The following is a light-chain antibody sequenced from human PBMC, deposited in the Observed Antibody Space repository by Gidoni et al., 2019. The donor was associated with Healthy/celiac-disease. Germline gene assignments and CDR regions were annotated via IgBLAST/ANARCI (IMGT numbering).Light chain of an antibody. CDR3: QQYDNLPYT. CDR1: QDISNY. Sequence: DIQMTQSPSSLSAYVGDRVTITCQASQDISNYLNWYQQKPGKAPKLLIYDASKLETGVPSRFSGSGSGTDFTFTISSLQPEDIATYYCQQYDNLPYTFXXXTKLEIK. V-gene: IGKV1-33*01. CDR2: DAS. J-gene: IGKJ2*01.